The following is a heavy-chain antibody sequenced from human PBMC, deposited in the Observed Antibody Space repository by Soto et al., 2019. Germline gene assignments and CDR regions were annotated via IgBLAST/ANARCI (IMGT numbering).Heavy chain of an antibody. J-gene: IGHJ4*02. CDR1: GGSISSGDYY. CDR2: IYYSGST. V-gene: IGHV4-30-4*01. CDR3: AIYCSTTKRPFDH. D-gene: IGHD2-2*01. Sequence: SETLSLTCTVSGGSISSGDYYWSWIRQPPGKGLEWIGYIYYSGSTYYNPSLKSRVTISVDTSKNQFSLKLSSVTAADTAVYYCAIYCSTTKRPFDHWGQGTLVT.